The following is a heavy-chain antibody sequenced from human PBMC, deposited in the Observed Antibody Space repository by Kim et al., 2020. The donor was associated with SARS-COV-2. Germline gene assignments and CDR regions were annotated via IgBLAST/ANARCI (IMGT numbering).Heavy chain of an antibody. J-gene: IGHJ6*02. V-gene: IGHV1-46*01. D-gene: IGHD3-10*01. CDR3: ASPGGNYDYYGMDV. Sequence: ARKFQGRVTMTRDASTSTVYMELSSLRSEDTAVYYCASPGGNYDYYGMDVWGQGTTVTVSS.